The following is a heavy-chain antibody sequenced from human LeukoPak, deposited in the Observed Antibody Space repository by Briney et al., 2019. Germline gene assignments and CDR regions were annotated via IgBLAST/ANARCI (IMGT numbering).Heavy chain of an antibody. Sequence: SETLSLTCTVSGGSISSGSYYWSWIRQPAGKGLEWIGRIYTSGSTNYNPSLKSRVTISVDTSKNQFSLKLSSVTAADTAVYYCARFEARPNSSGWYVASRWGQGTLVTVSS. CDR2: IYTSGST. CDR1: GGSISSGSYY. V-gene: IGHV4-61*02. CDR3: ARFEARPNSSGWYVASR. D-gene: IGHD6-19*01. J-gene: IGHJ4*02.